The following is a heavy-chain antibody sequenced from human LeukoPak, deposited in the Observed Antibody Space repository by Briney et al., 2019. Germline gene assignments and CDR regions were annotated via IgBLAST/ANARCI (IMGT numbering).Heavy chain of an antibody. V-gene: IGHV4-59*01. J-gene: IGHJ4*02. Sequence: SETLSLTCTVSGGSISSYYWSWIRQPPGKGLEWIGYIYYSGNANYNPSLKSRVTISVDTSKNQFSLKLSSVTAADTAVYYCARIGYCTNGVCSDYFDYWGQGTLVTVSS. CDR3: ARIGYCTNGVCSDYFDY. CDR1: GGSISSYY. D-gene: IGHD2-8*01. CDR2: IYYSGNA.